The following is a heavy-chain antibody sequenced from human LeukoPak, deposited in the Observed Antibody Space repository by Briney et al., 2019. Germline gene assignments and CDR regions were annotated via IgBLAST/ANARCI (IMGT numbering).Heavy chain of an antibody. V-gene: IGHV3-11*01. J-gene: IGHJ4*02. D-gene: IGHD2-15*01. CDR2: ITSGTTI. Sequence: GGSLRLSCAAFGFTFSDYNMSWIRQAPGKGLEWVSYITSGTTIYYADSVKGRFTISRDNAKNSLYLQMNSLRAEDTAVYYCARRADSSGGHAFDYWGQGTLVTVSS. CDR3: ARRADSSGGHAFDY. CDR1: GFTFSDYN.